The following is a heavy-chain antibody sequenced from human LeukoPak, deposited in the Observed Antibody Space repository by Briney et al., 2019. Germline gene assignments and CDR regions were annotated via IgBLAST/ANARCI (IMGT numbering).Heavy chain of an antibody. CDR1: GFTFSSYS. CDR3: ARVRYSGYDLDAFDI. Sequence: GGSLRLSCAASGFTFSSYSMNWVRQAPGKGLEWVSYISSSSSTIYYADSVKGRFTISRDNAKNSLYLQMNSLRDEDTAVYYCARVRYSGYDLDAFDIWGQGTMVTVSS. CDR2: ISSSSSTI. V-gene: IGHV3-48*02. D-gene: IGHD5-12*01. J-gene: IGHJ3*02.